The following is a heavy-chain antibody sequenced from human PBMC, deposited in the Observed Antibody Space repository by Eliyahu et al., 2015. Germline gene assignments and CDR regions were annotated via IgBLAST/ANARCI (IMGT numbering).Heavy chain of an antibody. CDR3: AHWGDTVTTGY. V-gene: IGHV2-5*02. CDR1: GFSLSTSGVG. D-gene: IGHD4-11*01. Sequence: QITLKESGPTLVKPTQTLTLTCTFSGFSLSTSGVGVGWIRQPPGKALEWLALIYWDDDKRYSPSLKSRLTITKDTSKNQVVLTMTNMDPVDTATYYCAHWGDTVTTGYWGQGTLVTVSS. CDR2: IYWDDDK. J-gene: IGHJ4*02.